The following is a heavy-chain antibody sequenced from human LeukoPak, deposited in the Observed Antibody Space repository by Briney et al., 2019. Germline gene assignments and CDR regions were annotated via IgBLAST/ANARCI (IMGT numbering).Heavy chain of an antibody. CDR2: IIPIFGTA. Sequence: GASVKVSCKASGGTFSSYAISWVRQAPGQGLEWMGGIIPIFGTANYAQKFQGRVTITADESTSTAYMELSSLRSEDTAVYYCARARGSGYSYGYIDYWGQGTLVTVSS. D-gene: IGHD5-18*01. CDR3: ARARGSGYSYGYIDY. J-gene: IGHJ4*02. V-gene: IGHV1-69*13. CDR1: GGTFSSYA.